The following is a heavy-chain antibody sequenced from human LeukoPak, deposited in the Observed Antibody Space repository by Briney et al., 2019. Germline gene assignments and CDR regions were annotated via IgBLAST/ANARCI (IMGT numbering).Heavy chain of an antibody. Sequence: GGSRRLSCAASGFTFSDYYMSWIRQAPGKGLEWVSYISTSSSYTKYADSVKGRFTISRDNTKNSLFLQMNSLSAEDTAVYYCARPYSGSSPGVVAYWGQRTLVTVSS. V-gene: IGHV3-11*03. CDR1: GFTFSDYY. CDR3: ARPYSGSSPGVVAY. D-gene: IGHD1-26*01. J-gene: IGHJ4*02. CDR2: ISTSSSYT.